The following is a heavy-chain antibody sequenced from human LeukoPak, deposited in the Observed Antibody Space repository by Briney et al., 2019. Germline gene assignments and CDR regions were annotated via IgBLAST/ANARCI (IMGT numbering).Heavy chain of an antibody. CDR3: ARDVGGSLDY. D-gene: IGHD1-26*01. CDR1: GFTFSTYW. V-gene: IGHV3-7*01. J-gene: IGHJ4*02. CDR2: IKGDESAR. Sequence: GGSLRLSCAASGFTFSTYWMAWVRQAPGKGREWVANIKGDESARQQADSVKGRFTISRDHAQNSVYLQMSSLRGEDTAVYYCARDVGGSLDYWGQGTLVTVSS.